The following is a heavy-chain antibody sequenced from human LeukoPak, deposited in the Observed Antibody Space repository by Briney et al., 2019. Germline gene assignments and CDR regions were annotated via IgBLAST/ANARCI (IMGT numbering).Heavy chain of an antibody. CDR1: GGSISGSSYY. CDR3: ASLPPPAAKLDY. D-gene: IGHD2-2*01. Sequence: SETLSLTCTVSGGSISGSSYYWGWIRQPPGKGLEWIGSIYYSGSTYYNPSLKSRVTISVDTSKNQFSLKLSSVTAADTAVYYCASLPPPAAKLDYWGQGTLVTVSS. J-gene: IGHJ4*02. V-gene: IGHV4-39*01. CDR2: IYYSGST.